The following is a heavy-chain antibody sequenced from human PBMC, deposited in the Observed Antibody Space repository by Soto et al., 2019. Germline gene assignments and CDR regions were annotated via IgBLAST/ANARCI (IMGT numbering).Heavy chain of an antibody. D-gene: IGHD5-12*01. CDR2: IIPLFGTP. J-gene: IGHJ4*02. Sequence: QVHLVQSGAEVKKPGSSVKVSCKTSGGTFSDLAFSWVRQAPRQGLAWVGGIIPLFGTPNYAREFQGRVSISADESSNTVYMELRSLRSEDTAVYYCASERVAEMATGGYFDNWGQGTLVTVSS. CDR1: GGTFSDLA. V-gene: IGHV1-69*01. CDR3: ASERVAEMATGGYFDN.